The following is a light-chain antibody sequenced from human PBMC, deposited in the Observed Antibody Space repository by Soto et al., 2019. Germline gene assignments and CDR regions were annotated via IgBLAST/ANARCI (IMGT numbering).Light chain of an antibody. J-gene: IGLJ1*01. CDR1: SSDVGAYKY. V-gene: IGLV2-14*01. CDR3: NSYAGDIIRFV. CDR2: EVS. Sequence: QAVLTQPASVAGSPVQAVTISCTRTSSDVGAYKYVSWYQQHPGKAPKLIIYEVSNRPSGVSNRFSGSKSGNTASLTISGLQADDEADYYCNSYAGDIIRFVFGTGTKVTVL.